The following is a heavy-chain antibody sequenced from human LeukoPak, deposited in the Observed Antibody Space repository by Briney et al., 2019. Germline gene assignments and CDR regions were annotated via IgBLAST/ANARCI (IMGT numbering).Heavy chain of an antibody. J-gene: IGHJ6*03. CDR3: ARDAGEESYRIHYYYYYYMDV. V-gene: IGHV3-20*04. D-gene: IGHD7-27*01. Sequence: PGGSLRFSCAASGFTFDDYGMSWVRQAPGKGLEWVSGINWNGGSTGYADSVKGRFTISRDNAKNSLYLQMNRLRAEDTALYYCARDAGEESYRIHYYYYYYMDVWGKGTTVTVSS. CDR1: GFTFDDYG. CDR2: INWNGGST.